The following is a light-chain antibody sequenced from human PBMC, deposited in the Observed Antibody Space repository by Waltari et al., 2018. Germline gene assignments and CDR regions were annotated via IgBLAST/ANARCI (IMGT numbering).Light chain of an antibody. J-gene: IGKJ1*01. V-gene: IGKV3-20*01. CDR2: DTS. CDR1: QNVGRS. Sequence: IVLTPSPGTLSLSPGESAPLPCRASQNVGRSLVWYQQKPGQAPRLLIYDTSTRATGIPDRFSGSGSGTDFSLTIARLEPEDFAVYYCQHNVRLPVTFGQGTKVEI. CDR3: QHNVRLPVT.